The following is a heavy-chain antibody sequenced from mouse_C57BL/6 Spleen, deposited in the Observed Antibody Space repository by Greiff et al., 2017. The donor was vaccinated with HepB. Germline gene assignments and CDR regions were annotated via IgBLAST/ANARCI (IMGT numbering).Heavy chain of an antibody. J-gene: IGHJ4*01. V-gene: IGHV1-42*01. Sequence: VQLQQSGPELVKPGASVKISCKASGYSFTGYYMNWVKQSPEKSLEWIGEINPSTGGTTYNQKFKAKATLTVDKSSSTAYMQLKSLTSEDSAVYYCARETGRGAMDYWGQGTSVTVSS. CDR2: INPSTGGT. CDR3: ARETGRGAMDY. D-gene: IGHD4-1*01. CDR1: GYSFTGYY.